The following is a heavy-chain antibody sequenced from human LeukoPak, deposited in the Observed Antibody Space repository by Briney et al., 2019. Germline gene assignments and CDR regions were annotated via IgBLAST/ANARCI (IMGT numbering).Heavy chain of an antibody. CDR3: AKTTYYDSSGYFVPFDY. D-gene: IGHD3-22*01. Sequence: GGSLRLSCSASGFTFSNYAMHWVRQAPGKGLEYVSAISSNGGSTYYADSVKGRFTISRDNSKNTLYLQMNSLRAEDTAVYYCAKTTYYDSSGYFVPFDYWGQGTLVTVSS. CDR2: ISSNGGST. J-gene: IGHJ4*02. V-gene: IGHV3-64*04. CDR1: GFTFSNYA.